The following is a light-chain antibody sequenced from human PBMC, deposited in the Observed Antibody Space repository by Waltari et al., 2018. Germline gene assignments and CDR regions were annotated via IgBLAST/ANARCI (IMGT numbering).Light chain of an antibody. CDR2: EVI. V-gene: IGLV2-23*02. CDR1: SSDVGFYNL. J-gene: IGLJ3*02. Sequence: QSALTQPAPVSGSPGQSITIPCTVTSSDVGFYNLVPWYQQHPGKAPELVVYEVISRPSGVSNRFSGSKSGNTASLTISGLQAEDEADYYCCSYAGRNIWVFGGGTKLTVL. CDR3: CSYAGRNIWV.